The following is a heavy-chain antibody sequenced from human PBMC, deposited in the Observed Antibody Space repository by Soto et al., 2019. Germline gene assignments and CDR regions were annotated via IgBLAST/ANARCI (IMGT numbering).Heavy chain of an antibody. CDR1: GYTFTSYG. Sequence: QVQLVQSGAEVKKPGASVKVSCKASGYTFTSYGISWVRQAPGQGREWMGWISAYNGHTNYAQKLQGRVTRTPDTATSTGYMELRSLRSGDTAEYYCARVRATVTTPFDYRGQGTLVTVSS. V-gene: IGHV1-18*01. CDR2: ISAYNGHT. J-gene: IGHJ4*02. CDR3: ARVRATVTTPFDY. D-gene: IGHD4-4*01.